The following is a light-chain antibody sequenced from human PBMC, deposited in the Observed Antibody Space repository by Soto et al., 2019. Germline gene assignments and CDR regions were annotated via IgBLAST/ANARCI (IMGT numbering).Light chain of an antibody. Sequence: QSVLTQPASVSGSPGQSITISCTGTSGDIGGYNYVSWYQQHPGKAPKLIIYDVSNRPSGVSNRFSGSKSGNTASLTISGLQAEDEADYYCSSYTITNIVGVVFGGGTQLTVL. CDR3: SSYTITNIVGVV. CDR2: DVS. V-gene: IGLV2-14*03. J-gene: IGLJ2*01. CDR1: SGDIGGYNY.